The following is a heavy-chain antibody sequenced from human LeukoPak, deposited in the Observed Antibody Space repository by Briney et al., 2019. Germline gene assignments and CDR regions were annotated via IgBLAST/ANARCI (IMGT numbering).Heavy chain of an antibody. Sequence: SVKVSCEASGGTFSSYAISWVQQAPGQGLERMGGIIPIFGTANYAQKFQGRVTITADESTSTAYMELSSLRSEDTAVYYCANGDLVGATDYYYYYGMDVWGQGTTVTVSS. D-gene: IGHD1-26*01. CDR2: IIPIFGTA. J-gene: IGHJ6*02. V-gene: IGHV1-69*01. CDR1: GGTFSSYA. CDR3: ANGDLVGATDYYYYYGMDV.